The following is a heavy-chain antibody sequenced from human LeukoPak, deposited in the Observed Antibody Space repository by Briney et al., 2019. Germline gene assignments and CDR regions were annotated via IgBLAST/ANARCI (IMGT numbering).Heavy chain of an antibody. CDR3: AKERQAWGVGADYFDY. V-gene: IGHV3-23*01. D-gene: IGHD1-26*01. Sequence: GGSLRLSCAASGFTFSSYAITWVRQAPGKGLEWVSSISGSSTSTYYPESVKGRFTISRDNSKNTLYPQMNSLRAEDSAVYYCAKERQAWGVGADYFDYWGQGTLVTVSS. CDR2: ISGSSTST. J-gene: IGHJ4*02. CDR1: GFTFSSYA.